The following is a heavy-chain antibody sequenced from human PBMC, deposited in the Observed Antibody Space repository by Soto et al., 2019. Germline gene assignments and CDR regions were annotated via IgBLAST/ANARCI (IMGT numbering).Heavy chain of an antibody. V-gene: IGHV3-53*02. CDR1: GFTVSSNY. CDR3: ARAMPYCGGGWYKDWYFDL. Sequence: EVQLVETGGGLIQPGGSLRLSCAASGFTVSSNYMSWVRQAPGKGLEWVSVIYSGGSTYYADSVKGRFTIATDNYKNTQYLQMTGLRDEDTAVYYCARAMPYCGGGWYKDWYFDLWGRGTLVTVSS. J-gene: IGHJ2*01. CDR2: IYSGGST. D-gene: IGHD2-21*01.